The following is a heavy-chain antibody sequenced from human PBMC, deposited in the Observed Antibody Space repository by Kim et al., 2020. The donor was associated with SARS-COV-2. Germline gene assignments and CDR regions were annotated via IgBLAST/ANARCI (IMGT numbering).Heavy chain of an antibody. J-gene: IGHJ1*01. CDR1: GFTFSSYA. D-gene: IGHD3-16*01. CDR3: AKTLRAPPIPEYFQH. V-gene: IGHV3-23*01. Sequence: GGSLRLSCAASGFTFSSYAMSWVRQAPGKGLEWVSAISGSGGSTYYADSVKGRFTISRDNSKNTLYLQMNSLRAEDTAVYYCAKTLRAPPIPEYFQHWGQGTLVTVSS. CDR2: ISGSGGST.